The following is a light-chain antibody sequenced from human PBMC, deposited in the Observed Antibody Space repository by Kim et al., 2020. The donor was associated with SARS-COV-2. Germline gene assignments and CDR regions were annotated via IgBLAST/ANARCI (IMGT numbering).Light chain of an antibody. CDR1: NIGSKS. Sequence: GKTARITCGGNNIGSKSVLWYQKKPGQAPVLVIYYDSDRPSGIPERFSGSNSGNTATLTISRVEAGDEADDYCQVWDSSSDHPNWVFGGGTKLTVL. V-gene: IGLV3-21*04. J-gene: IGLJ3*02. CDR3: QVWDSSSDHPNWV. CDR2: YDS.